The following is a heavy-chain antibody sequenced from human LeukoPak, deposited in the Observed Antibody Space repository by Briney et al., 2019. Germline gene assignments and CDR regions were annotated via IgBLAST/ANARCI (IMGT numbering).Heavy chain of an antibody. CDR3: AKGGSYPIDY. CDR1: GFTFSSYA. Sequence: GSLRLSCAASGFTFSSYAMHWVRQAPGKGLEWVAVISYDGSNKYYADSVKGRFTISRDNSKNTLYLQMNSLRAEDTAVYYCAKGGSYPIDYWGQGALVTVSS. CDR2: ISYDGSNK. V-gene: IGHV3-30-3*01. J-gene: IGHJ4*02. D-gene: IGHD3-16*02.